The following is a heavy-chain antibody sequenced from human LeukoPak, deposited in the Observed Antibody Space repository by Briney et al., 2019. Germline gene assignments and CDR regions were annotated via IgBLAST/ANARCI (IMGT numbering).Heavy chain of an antibody. V-gene: IGHV3-33*08. J-gene: IGHJ4*02. CDR2: IWFDGSTK. CDR1: GFTFSSYG. Sequence: PGRSLRLSCAASGFTFSSYGMHWVRQAPGKGLEWVAVIWFDGSTKYYADSVKGRFTISRDNSKNTLYLQMNSLRAEDTAVYYCARISLESSGWYSLDYWGQGTLVTVSS. CDR3: ARISLESSGWYSLDY. D-gene: IGHD6-19*01.